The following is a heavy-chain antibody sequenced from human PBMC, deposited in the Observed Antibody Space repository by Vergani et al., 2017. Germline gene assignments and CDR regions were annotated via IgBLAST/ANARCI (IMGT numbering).Heavy chain of an antibody. V-gene: IGHV4-30-2*01. Sequence: QLQLQEYGSGLVKPSQTLSLTCAVSGGSISSGGYSWSWIRQPPGKGLEWIGYIYHSGSTYDNPSLKSRVTISVDRSKNQFSLKLSSVTAADTAVYYCARVVEGYNNGEGYYFDYWGQGTLVTVAS. CDR2: IYHSGST. CDR1: GGSISSGGYS. CDR3: ARVVEGYNNGEGYYFDY. J-gene: IGHJ4*02. D-gene: IGHD5-24*01.